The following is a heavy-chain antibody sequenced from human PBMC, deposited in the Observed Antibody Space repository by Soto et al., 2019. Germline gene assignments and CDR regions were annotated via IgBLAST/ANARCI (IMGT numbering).Heavy chain of an antibody. Sequence: QLQLQESGSGLVEPSQTLSLTCAVSGGSISSGGYSWSWIRQPPGKGLAWIGYIYHSGNTHYSQALKSRVIISLDRSKNQFSLKLTSVTAADTAVYYCARAGSGYSTIWYYVEYWGQGILVTVSS. V-gene: IGHV4-30-2*01. CDR3: ARAGSGYSTIWYYVEY. CDR1: GGSISSGGYS. CDR2: IYHSGNT. J-gene: IGHJ4*02. D-gene: IGHD6-13*01.